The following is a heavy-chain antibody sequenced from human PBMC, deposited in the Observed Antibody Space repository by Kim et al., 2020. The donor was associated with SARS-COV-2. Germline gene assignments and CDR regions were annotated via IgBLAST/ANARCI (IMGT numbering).Heavy chain of an antibody. CDR2: IYWDDDK. J-gene: IGHJ4*02. D-gene: IGHD3-10*01. Sequence: SGPTLVNPTQTLTLTCTFSGFSLSTSGVGVGWIRQPPGKALEWLALIYWDDDKNYSPSLKSRLTITKDTSKNQVVLRMTNMDPVDTATYHCAHSRAPRVFDYWGQGTLVTVSP. CDR3: AHSRAPRVFDY. V-gene: IGHV2-5*02. CDR1: GFSLSTSGVG.